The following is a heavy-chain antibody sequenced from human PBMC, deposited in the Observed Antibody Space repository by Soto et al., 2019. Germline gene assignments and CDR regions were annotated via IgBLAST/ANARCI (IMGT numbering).Heavy chain of an antibody. Sequence: QVQLVPAGAEVKKPGASVKVSCKASGYTFTSNYMHWVRQAPGQGLEWMGIITPSGGSTRYAQKFQGRVNTTRDPTTSTDYLELSSLGSESAAVSDCARAVSYYYDSSGDYYGSYCDYWGHGNL. CDR1: GYTFTSNY. CDR3: ARAVSYYYDSSGDYYGSYCDY. J-gene: IGHJ4*01. D-gene: IGHD3-22*01. V-gene: IGHV1-46*01. CDR2: ITPSGGST.